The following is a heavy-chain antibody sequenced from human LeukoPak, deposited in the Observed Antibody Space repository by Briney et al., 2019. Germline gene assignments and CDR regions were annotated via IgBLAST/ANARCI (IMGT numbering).Heavy chain of an antibody. CDR2: ISGSGGST. V-gene: IGHV3-23*01. CDR3: AKTVNTAMVPFDY. CDR1: GFTFSSYA. J-gene: IGHJ4*02. Sequence: PGGSLRLSYAASGFTFSSYAMSWVRQAPGKGLEWVSAISGSGGSTYYADSVKGRFTISRDNSKNTLYLQMNSLRAEDTAVDYCAKTVNTAMVPFDYWGQGTLVTVSS. D-gene: IGHD5-18*01.